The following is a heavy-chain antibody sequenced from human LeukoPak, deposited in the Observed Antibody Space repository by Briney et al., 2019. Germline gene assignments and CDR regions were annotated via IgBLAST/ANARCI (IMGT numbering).Heavy chain of an antibody. D-gene: IGHD6-13*01. CDR1: GFTVSSNY. J-gene: IGHJ4*02. CDR3: TTDAATIAAAGTGPF. V-gene: IGHV3-15*01. Sequence: GGSLRLSCAASGFTVSSNYMSWVRQAPGKGLEWVGRIKSKTDGETTDYAAPVKGRFTISRDDSKNTLYLQMNSLKTEDTAVYYCTTDAATIAAAGTGPFWGQGTLVTVSS. CDR2: IKSKTDGETT.